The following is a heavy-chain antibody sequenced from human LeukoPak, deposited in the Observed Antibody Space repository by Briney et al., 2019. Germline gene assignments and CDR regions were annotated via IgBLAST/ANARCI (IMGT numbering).Heavy chain of an antibody. CDR2: IYYVGST. CDR3: AREGYYGSGSYLPAPYYYYYMDV. J-gene: IGHJ6*03. CDR1: VASISIISYY. Sequence: WGTRSLTGTSSVASISIISYYGGGFAQPPGKGREGIGGIYYVGSTYYNPSLKSRVTISVDTSKNQFSLKLSSVTAADTAVYYCAREGYYGSGSYLPAPYYYYYMDVWGKGTTATISS. D-gene: IGHD3-10*01. V-gene: IGHV4-39*02.